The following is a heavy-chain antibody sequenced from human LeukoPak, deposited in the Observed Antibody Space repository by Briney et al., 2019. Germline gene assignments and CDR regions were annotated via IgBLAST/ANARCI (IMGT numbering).Heavy chain of an antibody. CDR3: TTEDYDYVWGSYRHDY. V-gene: IGHV3-15*01. Sequence: GGFLRLSCAASGFTFTNAWMSWVRQAPGKGLEWVGRIRSKTDGGTTDYAAPVKGRFTISRDDSKNTLYLQMNSLKTEDTAVYYCTTEDYDYVWGSYRHDYWGQGTLVTVSS. J-gene: IGHJ4*02. CDR2: IRSKTDGGTT. CDR1: GFTFTNAW. D-gene: IGHD3-16*02.